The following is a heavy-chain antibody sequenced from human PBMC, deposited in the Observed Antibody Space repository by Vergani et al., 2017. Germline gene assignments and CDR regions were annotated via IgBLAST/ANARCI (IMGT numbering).Heavy chain of an antibody. J-gene: IGHJ4*02. D-gene: IGHD3-3*01. CDR1: GFTFNSYA. V-gene: IGHV3-23*01. Sequence: EVQLLESGGGLVQPGGSLRLSCAASGFTFNSYAMSWVRQAPGKGLEWVSVITGSGGSTNYADSVKGRFTISRDNSKSTLYLQMNSLRAEDTAVYYCAKDQKSITIFGVVNSFDYWGQGTLVTVSS. CDR2: ITGSGGST. CDR3: AKDQKSITIFGVVNSFDY.